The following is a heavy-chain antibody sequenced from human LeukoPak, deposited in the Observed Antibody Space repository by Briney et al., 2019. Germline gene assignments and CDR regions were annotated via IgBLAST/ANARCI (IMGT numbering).Heavy chain of an antibody. D-gene: IGHD1-26*01. Sequence: ASVKVSCKASGYTFTDYYIHWVRQAPGQGLEWTGWINPNSGGTNYAQRFQGGVTMTRDTSINTAYMELNTLRSDDTAVYYCAREGSTGRPGGYWGQGTLVTVSS. CDR1: GYTFTDYY. V-gene: IGHV1-2*02. CDR3: AREGSTGRPGGY. CDR2: INPNSGGT. J-gene: IGHJ4*02.